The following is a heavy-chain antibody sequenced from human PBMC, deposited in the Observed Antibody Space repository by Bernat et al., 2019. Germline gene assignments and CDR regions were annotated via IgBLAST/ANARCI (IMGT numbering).Heavy chain of an antibody. V-gene: IGHV3-21*01. CDR1: GFTFTCCS. Sequence: EVQLVESGGGLVKPGGSLTLSCAASGFTFTCCSMNWVRQAPGKGLEWVSSISSSGTYIYYADSVKGRITIAGDNARNSLYLQMNSLRDDDTDVYYCARGSGNYGHYYFDSWGQGTLVTVSS. J-gene: IGHJ4*02. D-gene: IGHD3-10*01. CDR2: ISSSGTYI. CDR3: ARGSGNYGHYYFDS.